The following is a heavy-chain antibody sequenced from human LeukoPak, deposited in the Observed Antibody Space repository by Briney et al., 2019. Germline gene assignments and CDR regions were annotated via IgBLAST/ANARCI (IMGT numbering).Heavy chain of an antibody. J-gene: IGHJ4*02. CDR2: LHADGNEK. CDR3: ARGGYSFDY. Sequence: GGSLRLSCAAYGFSLSGYWMSWVRQAPGKGLEWVARLHADGNEKYFVHSVKGRFTVSRDNAKNKLYLQMNNLRVADTAVYYCARGGYSFDYLGQGTLVTVSS. V-gene: IGHV3-7*01. CDR1: GFSLSGYW. D-gene: IGHD5-12*01.